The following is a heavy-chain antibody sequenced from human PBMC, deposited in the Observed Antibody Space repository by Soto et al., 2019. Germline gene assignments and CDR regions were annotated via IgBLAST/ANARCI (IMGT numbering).Heavy chain of an antibody. CDR3: ARTLDYGHMDV. Sequence: QVQMQESGPGLVKPSETLSLTCTVSGDSVRNQYWSWIRRPPGRGLEWIGYIYRSGSTKYNPSLKSRLTISVDTSKNQFSLKLSSVTAADTAVYYCARTLDYGHMDVCGKGTTVTVS. J-gene: IGHJ6*03. CDR1: GDSVRNQY. D-gene: IGHD3-16*01. CDR2: IYRSGST. V-gene: IGHV4-4*09.